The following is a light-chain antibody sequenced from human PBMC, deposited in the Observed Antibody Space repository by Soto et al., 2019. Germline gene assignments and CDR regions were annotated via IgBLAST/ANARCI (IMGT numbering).Light chain of an antibody. Sequence: EIVMTQSPATLSVSPGERATLSCRASQSVSSNLAWYQQKPGQAPRLLIYGASTRATGIPARFSGSGSGTEFPLTISSLQSEDFAVYYCQQYSHWPTWTFGQGTKVEIK. CDR2: GAS. CDR3: QQYSHWPTWT. CDR1: QSVSSN. V-gene: IGKV3-15*01. J-gene: IGKJ1*01.